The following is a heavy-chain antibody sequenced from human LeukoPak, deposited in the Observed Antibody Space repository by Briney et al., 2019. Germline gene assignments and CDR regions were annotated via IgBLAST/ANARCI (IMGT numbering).Heavy chain of an antibody. CDR3: AKEGGRFGFDI. V-gene: IGHV3-9*01. J-gene: IGHJ3*02. CDR2: ISWNSGSM. CDR1: GFTFDDYA. D-gene: IGHD3-10*01. Sequence: PGRSLRLSCAASGFTFDDYAMHWVRQAPGKGLEWVSGISWNSGSMGYADSVKGRFTSSRDNAKNSLYLQMNSLRAEDTALYYCAKEGGRFGFDIWGQGTMVTVSS.